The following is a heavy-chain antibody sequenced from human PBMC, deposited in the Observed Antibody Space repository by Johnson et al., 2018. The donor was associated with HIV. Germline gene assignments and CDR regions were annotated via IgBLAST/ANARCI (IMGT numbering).Heavy chain of an antibody. J-gene: IGHJ3*02. CDR1: GFTFSSYA. CDR3: AKGVVPAAADAFDI. Sequence: QVQLVESGGGVVQPGRSLRLSCAASGFTFSSYAMHWVRQAPGKGLEWVAVISYDGSNKYYADSVKGRFTISRENSKNTLYLQMNSLRAEDTAVYYCAKGVVPAAADAFDIWGQGTMVTVSS. D-gene: IGHD2-2*01. CDR2: ISYDGSNK. V-gene: IGHV3-30*04.